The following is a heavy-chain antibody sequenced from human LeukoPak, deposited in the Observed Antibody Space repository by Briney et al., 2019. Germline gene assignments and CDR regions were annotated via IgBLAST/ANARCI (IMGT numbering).Heavy chain of an antibody. J-gene: IGHJ5*02. V-gene: IGHV4-39*07. CDR2: IYYSGST. CDR1: GGSISSSSYY. D-gene: IGHD6-19*01. Sequence: SETLSLTCTVSGGSISSSSYYWGWIRQPPGKGLEWIGSIYYSGSTYYNPSLKSRVTISVDTSKNQFSLKLTSVTAADTAVYYCACGWYTDWFDPWGQGTLVTVSS. CDR3: ACGWYTDWFDP.